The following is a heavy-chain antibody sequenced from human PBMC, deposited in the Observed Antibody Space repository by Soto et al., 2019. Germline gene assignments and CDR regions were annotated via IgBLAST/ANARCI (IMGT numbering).Heavy chain of an antibody. CDR1: GFSFGDYG. CDR3: VRDSGY. V-gene: IGHV3-33*01. J-gene: IGHJ4*02. CDR2: IYHDGRKK. Sequence: PGGSLRLSCVASGFSFGDYGMYWVRQTPGKGLEWVADIYHDGRKKYYADSVKGRFTISRDNSKNTLYLQMNSLRAADTATYYCVRDSGYWGRGTLVTVSS.